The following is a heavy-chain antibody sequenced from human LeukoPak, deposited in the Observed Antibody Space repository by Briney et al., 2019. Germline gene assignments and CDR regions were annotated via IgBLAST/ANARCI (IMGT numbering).Heavy chain of an antibody. Sequence: ASVKVSCKASGYTFTGYYMHWVRQAPGQGLEWMGWINPNSGGTNYAQKFQGRVTMTRDTSISTAYMELSRLRSDDTAVYYCAREVGRLEWLFDWGQGTLVTVSS. V-gene: IGHV1-2*02. CDR3: AREVGRLEWLFD. CDR2: INPNSGGT. J-gene: IGHJ4*02. CDR1: GYTFTGYY. D-gene: IGHD3-3*01.